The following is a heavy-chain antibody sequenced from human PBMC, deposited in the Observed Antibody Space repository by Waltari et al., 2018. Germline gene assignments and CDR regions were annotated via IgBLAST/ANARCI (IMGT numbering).Heavy chain of an antibody. Sequence: QVQLVQSGAEVKKPGSSVKFSCKASGGTFSSSALIWVRQAPGQGLEWMGGIIPIFGTANYEQKFQGRVTITADESTSTAYMELSSLRSEDTAVYYCARGVTAIDYGMDVWGQGTTVTVSS. CDR2: IIPIFGTA. V-gene: IGHV1-69*01. D-gene: IGHD2-21*02. J-gene: IGHJ6*02. CDR3: ARGVTAIDYGMDV. CDR1: GGTFSSSA.